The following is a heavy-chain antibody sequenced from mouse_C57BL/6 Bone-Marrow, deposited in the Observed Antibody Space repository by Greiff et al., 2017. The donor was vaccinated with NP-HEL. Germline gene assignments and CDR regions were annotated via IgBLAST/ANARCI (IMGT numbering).Heavy chain of an antibody. CDR1: GFSLTSYA. CDR2: IWTGGGT. D-gene: IGHD1-1*01. Sequence: VKVEESGPGLVAPSQSLSITCTVSGFSLTSYAISWVRQPPGKGLEWLGVIWTGGGTNYNSALKSRLSISKDNSKSQVFLKMNSLQTDDTARYYCATNYGSSPYYAMDYWGQGTSVTVSS. V-gene: IGHV2-9-1*01. CDR3: ATNYGSSPYYAMDY. J-gene: IGHJ4*01.